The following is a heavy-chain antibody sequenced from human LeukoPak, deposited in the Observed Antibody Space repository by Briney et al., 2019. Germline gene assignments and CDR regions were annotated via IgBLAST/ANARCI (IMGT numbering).Heavy chain of an antibody. J-gene: IGHJ6*03. CDR1: GGSISSGSYY. D-gene: IGHD7-27*01. Sequence: SETLSLTCTVSGGSISSGSYYWSWIRQPAGKGLGWIGRIYTSGSTNYNPSLKSRVTISVDTSKNQFSLKLSSVTAADTAVYYCARPGVPYYYYYYMDVWGKGTTVTISS. CDR3: ARPGVPYYYYYYMDV. CDR2: IYTSGST. V-gene: IGHV4-61*02.